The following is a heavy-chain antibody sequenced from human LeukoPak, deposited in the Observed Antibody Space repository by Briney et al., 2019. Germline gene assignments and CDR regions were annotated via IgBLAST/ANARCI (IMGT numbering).Heavy chain of an antibody. J-gene: IGHJ4*02. V-gene: IGHV4-39*01. CDR1: GGSISSYY. D-gene: IGHD3-22*01. Sequence: PSETLSLTCTVSGGSISSYYWGWIRQPPGKGLEWIGSIYYSGSTYYNPSLKSRVTISVDTSKNQFSLKLSSVTAADTAVYYCARLSPERYYDSSGCFDYWGQGTLVTVSS. CDR3: ARLSPERYYDSSGCFDY. CDR2: IYYSGST.